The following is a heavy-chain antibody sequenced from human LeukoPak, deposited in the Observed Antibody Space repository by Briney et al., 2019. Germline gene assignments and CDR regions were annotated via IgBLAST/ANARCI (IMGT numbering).Heavy chain of an antibody. D-gene: IGHD2-2*01. Sequence: SETLSLTCAVYGGSFSGYYWSWIRQPPGKGLEWIGEINHSGSTNYNPSLKSRATISVDTSKNQFSLKLSSVTAADTAVYYCARDLLVPAAIENWFDPWGQGTLVTVSS. V-gene: IGHV4-34*01. J-gene: IGHJ5*02. CDR3: ARDLLVPAAIENWFDP. CDR2: INHSGST. CDR1: GGSFSGYY.